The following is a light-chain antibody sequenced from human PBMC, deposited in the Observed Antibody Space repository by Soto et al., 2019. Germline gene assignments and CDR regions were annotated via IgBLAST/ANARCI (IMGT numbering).Light chain of an antibody. J-gene: IGKJ4*01. CDR1: QTVISNS. V-gene: IGKV3-20*01. Sequence: EIVLTQSPGSLSLSPGEGGTLSCRASQTVISNSLAWYQQRPGQAPRLLIYGTASRAPGIPDRFSGEGAGTDFTLTITRLEPEDFAVYYCQHYGSSVTIGGGTKVDIK. CDR3: QHYGSSVT. CDR2: GTA.